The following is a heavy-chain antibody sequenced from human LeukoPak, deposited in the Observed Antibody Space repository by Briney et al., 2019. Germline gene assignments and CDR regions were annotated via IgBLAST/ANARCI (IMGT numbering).Heavy chain of an antibody. D-gene: IGHD3-10*01. V-gene: IGHV3-7*01. CDR2: IKHDGSEK. J-gene: IGHJ3*02. CDR3: ASLLWFGTIDAFDI. CDR1: GFTFSSYW. Sequence: GGSLRLSCAASGFTFSSYWMIWVRQAPGKGLEWVADIKHDGSEKYYVDSVKGRFTISRDNAKNSLYLQMNSLRAEDTAVYYCASLLWFGTIDAFDIWGQGTMVTVSS.